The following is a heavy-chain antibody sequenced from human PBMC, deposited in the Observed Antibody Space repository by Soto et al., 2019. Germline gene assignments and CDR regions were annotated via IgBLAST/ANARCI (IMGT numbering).Heavy chain of an antibody. CDR1: GGSISSGDYY. CDR2: IYYSGST. J-gene: IGHJ6*02. D-gene: IGHD3-3*01. Sequence: SETLSLTCTVSGGSISSGDYYWSWIRQPPGKGLEWIGYIYYSGSTNYNPSLKSRVTISVDTSKNQFSLKLSSVTAADTAVYYCARDMIFGVVISPDYYYYGMDVWGQGTTVTVSS. V-gene: IGHV4-61*08. CDR3: ARDMIFGVVISPDYYYYGMDV.